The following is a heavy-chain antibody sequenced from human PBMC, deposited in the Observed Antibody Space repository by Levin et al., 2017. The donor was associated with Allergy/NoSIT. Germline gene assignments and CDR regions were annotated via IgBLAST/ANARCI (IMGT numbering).Heavy chain of an antibody. CDR2: ISSSSSTI. V-gene: IGHV3-48*01. D-gene: IGHD6-19*01. CDR3: ARGSSGWYLWGYFDY. CDR1: GFTFSSYS. Sequence: GGSLRLSCAASGFTFSSYSMNWVRQAPGKGLEWVSYISSSSSTIYYADSVKGRFTISRDNAKNSLYLQMNSLRAEDTAVYYCARGSSGWYLWGYFDYWGQGTLVTVSS. J-gene: IGHJ4*02.